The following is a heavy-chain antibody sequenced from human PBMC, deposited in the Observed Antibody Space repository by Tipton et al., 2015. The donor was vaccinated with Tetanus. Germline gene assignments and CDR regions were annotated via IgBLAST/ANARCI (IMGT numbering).Heavy chain of an antibody. D-gene: IGHD3-22*01. CDR3: AKDGYYYDTFG. CDR2: INRDGTTT. Sequence: GSLRLSCAASGFTFSSYWMHWVRQAPGKGLVWVSRINRDGTTTTYADSVKGRFTISRDNARNTVYLQMNSLRAEDTAVYSCAKDGYYYDTFGWGQGTLVTVSS. J-gene: IGHJ4*02. CDR1: GFTFSSYW. V-gene: IGHV3-74*01.